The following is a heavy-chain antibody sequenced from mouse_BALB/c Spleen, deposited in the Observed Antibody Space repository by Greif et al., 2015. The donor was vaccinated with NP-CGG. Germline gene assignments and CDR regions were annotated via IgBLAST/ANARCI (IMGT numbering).Heavy chain of an antibody. J-gene: IGHJ3*01. D-gene: IGHD4-1*01. Sequence: EVQGVESGGGLVKPGGSLRLSCAASGFTFSSYAMSWVRQTPEKRLEWVASISSGGSTYYPDSVKGRFTISRDNARNILYLQMSSLWSEDTAMYYCARGGGLGQGFAYWGQGTLVTVSA. V-gene: IGHV5-6-5*01. CDR2: ISSGGST. CDR3: ARGGGLGQGFAY. CDR1: GFTFSSYA.